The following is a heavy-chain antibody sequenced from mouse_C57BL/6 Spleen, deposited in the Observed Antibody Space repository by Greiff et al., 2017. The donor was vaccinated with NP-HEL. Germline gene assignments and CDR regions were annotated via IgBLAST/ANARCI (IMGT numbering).Heavy chain of an antibody. Sequence: QVQLQQSGPGLVAPSQSLSITCTVSGFSLTSYGVDWVRQSPGKGLEWLGVIWGVGSTNYNSALKSRLSIRKDNSKSQVFLKMNSLQTDDTAMYYCASRDSSGYVGFAYWGQGTLVTVSA. D-gene: IGHD3-2*02. CDR3: ASRDSSGYVGFAY. CDR1: GFSLTSYG. CDR2: IWGVGST. J-gene: IGHJ3*01. V-gene: IGHV2-6*01.